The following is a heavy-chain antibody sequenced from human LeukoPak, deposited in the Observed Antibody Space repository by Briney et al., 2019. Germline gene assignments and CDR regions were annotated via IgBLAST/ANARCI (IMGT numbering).Heavy chain of an antibody. CDR2: ISSSSSTI. CDR1: GFIFSSYS. V-gene: IGHV3-48*01. CDR3: ARARTGNLYYMDV. J-gene: IGHJ6*03. Sequence: PGGSLRLSCAASGFIFSSYSMNWVRQAPGKGLEWVSYISSSSSTIYYADSMKGRFTISRDNAKNSLYLQMNSLRAEDTAVYYCARARTGNLYYMDVWGKGTTVIVSS. D-gene: IGHD1-1*01.